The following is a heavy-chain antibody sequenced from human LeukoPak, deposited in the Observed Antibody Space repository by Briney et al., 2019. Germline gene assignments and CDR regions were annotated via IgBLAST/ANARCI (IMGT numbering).Heavy chain of an antibody. CDR3: ARDQMVRGVRPPYFDY. V-gene: IGHV3-7*01. J-gene: IGHJ4*02. CDR1: GFTFSSYW. CDR2: IKQDGSEK. Sequence: GGSLRLSCAASGFTFSSYWMSWVRQAPGKGLEWVANIKQDGSEKYYVDSVKGRFTISRDNAKNSLYLQMNSLRAEDTAVYYCARDQMVRGVRPPYFDYWGQGTLVTVSS. D-gene: IGHD3-10*01.